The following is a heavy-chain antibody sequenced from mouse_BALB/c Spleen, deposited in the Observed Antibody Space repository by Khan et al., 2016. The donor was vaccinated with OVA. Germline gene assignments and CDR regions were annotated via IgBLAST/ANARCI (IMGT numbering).Heavy chain of an antibody. CDR3: ARDPYYYGSKYSMDY. V-gene: IGHV5-6-3*01. CDR2: INSNGGST. CDR1: GFTFSSYG. D-gene: IGHD1-1*01. Sequence: EVELVESGGGLVQPGGSLKLSCAASGFTFSSYGMSWVRQTPDKRLELVATINSNGGSTYYLDSVKGRFTISRDNAKNTLFLQMSSLKSEDTAMYYCARDPYYYGSKYSMDYWGQGTSVTVYS. J-gene: IGHJ4*01.